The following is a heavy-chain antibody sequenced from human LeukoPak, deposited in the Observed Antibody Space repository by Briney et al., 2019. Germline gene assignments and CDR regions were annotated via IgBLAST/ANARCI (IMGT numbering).Heavy chain of an antibody. D-gene: IGHD4-17*01. CDR3: ARAAGEDDYGDYFIDY. J-gene: IGHJ4*02. V-gene: IGHV3-33*08. Sequence: PGGSLRLSCAASGFTFSSYGMHWVRQAPGKGLEWVAVIWYDGSNKYYADSVKGRFIISRDNSKNTLYLQMTSLRAEDTAVYYCARAAGEDDYGDYFIDYWGQGTLVTVSS. CDR1: GFTFSSYG. CDR2: IWYDGSNK.